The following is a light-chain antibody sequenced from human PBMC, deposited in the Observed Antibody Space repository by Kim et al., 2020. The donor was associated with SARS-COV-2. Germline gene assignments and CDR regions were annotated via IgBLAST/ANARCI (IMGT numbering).Light chain of an antibody. V-gene: IGLV3-19*01. CDR1: SLRSYY. CDR3: DSRDSSGNHLGV. CDR2: GKN. Sequence: LGQTVRITCQGDSLRSYYASWYQQKPGQAPVLVIYGKNNRPSGIPDRFSGSSSGNTASLTITGAQAEDEADYYCDSRDSSGNHLGVFGGGTQLTVL. J-gene: IGLJ2*01.